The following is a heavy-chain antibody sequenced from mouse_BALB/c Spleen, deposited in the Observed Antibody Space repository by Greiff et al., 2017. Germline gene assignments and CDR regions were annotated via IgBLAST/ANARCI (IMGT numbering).Heavy chain of an antibody. J-gene: IGHJ4*01. V-gene: IGHV5-6-4*01. CDR1: GFTFSSYT. CDR2: ISSGGSYT. Sequence: EVQLVESGGGLVQPGGSLKLSCAASGFTFSSYTMSWVRQTPEKRLEWVATISSGGSYTYYPDSVKGRFTISRDNAKNTLYLQMSSLKSEDTAMYYCTREYYYGSSPFAMDYWGQGTSVTVSS. CDR3: TREYYYGSSPFAMDY. D-gene: IGHD1-1*01.